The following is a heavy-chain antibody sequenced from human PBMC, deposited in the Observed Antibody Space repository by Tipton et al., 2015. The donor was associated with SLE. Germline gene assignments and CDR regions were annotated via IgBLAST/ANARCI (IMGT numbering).Heavy chain of an antibody. Sequence: TLPLTCAVSGYSISSGYYWGWIRPPPGKGVEWIGSIYYSGSTYYNPSLKSRVTISVDTSKNQFSLKMSSVTAADTAVYYCARRVLISGFDPWGQGMLVTVSS. CDR3: ARRVLISGFDP. CDR1: GYSISSGYY. V-gene: IGHV4-38-2*01. J-gene: IGHJ5*02. CDR2: IYYSGST. D-gene: IGHD5-12*01.